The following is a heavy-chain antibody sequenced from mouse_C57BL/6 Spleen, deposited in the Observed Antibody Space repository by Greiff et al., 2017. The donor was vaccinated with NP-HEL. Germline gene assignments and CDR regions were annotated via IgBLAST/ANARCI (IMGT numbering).Heavy chain of an antibody. CDR1: GYTFTSYW. J-gene: IGHJ4*01. Sequence: QVQLQQPGAELVKPGASVKLSCKASGYTFTSYWMHWVKQRPGQGLEWIGMIHPNSGSTNYNEKFKSKATLTVDKSSSTAYMQLSSLTSEDSAGYYCARSGDNYDAMDYWGQGTSVTVSS. D-gene: IGHD1-3*01. CDR3: ARSGDNYDAMDY. CDR2: IHPNSGST. V-gene: IGHV1-64*01.